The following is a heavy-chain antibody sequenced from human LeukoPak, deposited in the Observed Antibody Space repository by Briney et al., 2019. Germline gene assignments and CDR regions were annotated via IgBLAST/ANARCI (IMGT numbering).Heavy chain of an antibody. V-gene: IGHV1-2*02. J-gene: IGHJ4*02. CDR2: INPNSGGT. Sequence: ASVKVSCKASGYTFTGYYMPWVRQPPGQGLEWMGWINPNSGGTNYAQKVQGRVTMTSATSISTGYMELSRLRSDDTAVYYCASVGSGSYPFDYWGQGTLVTVSS. D-gene: IGHD3-10*01. CDR3: ASVGSGSYPFDY. CDR1: GYTFTGYY.